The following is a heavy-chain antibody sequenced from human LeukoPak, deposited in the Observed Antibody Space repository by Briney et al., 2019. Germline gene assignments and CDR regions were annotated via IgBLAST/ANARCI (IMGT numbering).Heavy chain of an antibody. CDR3: AREASSSWSGDY. D-gene: IGHD6-13*01. CDR1: GGSISSYS. CDR2: IYTSGST. Sequence: SETLSLTCTVSGGSISSYSWSWIRQPAGKGLEWIGLIYTSGSTNYNPSLKSRVTMSLDTSKNQFSLKLSSVTAADTAVYYCAREASSSWSGDYWGQGSLVTVSS. V-gene: IGHV4-4*07. J-gene: IGHJ4*02.